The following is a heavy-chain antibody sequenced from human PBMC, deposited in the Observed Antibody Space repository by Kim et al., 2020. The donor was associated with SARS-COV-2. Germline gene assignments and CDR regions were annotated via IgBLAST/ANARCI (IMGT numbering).Heavy chain of an antibody. D-gene: IGHD6-13*01. J-gene: IGHJ4*02. Sequence: YYAASVKGRFTIPRDNSKNTLYLQMNSLRAEDTAVYYCARVAAAGNFDYWGQGTLVTVSS. CDR3: ARVAAAGNFDY. V-gene: IGHV3-66*01.